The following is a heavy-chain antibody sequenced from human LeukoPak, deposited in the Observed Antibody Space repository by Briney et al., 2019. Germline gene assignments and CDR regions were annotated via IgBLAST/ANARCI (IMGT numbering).Heavy chain of an antibody. D-gene: IGHD2-15*01. J-gene: IGHJ4*02. CDR1: AYTFTSYD. V-gene: IGHV1-8*01. CDR2: MNPNSGNT. Sequence: GPSVKLSCSASAYTFTSYDINWVRQATGQGLEWMGWMNPNSGNTGYAQKFQGRVTMTRNTSISTPYMELSSLRSEDTAVHYCARRASGSYCSGGSCPYFDYWGEGTLISVCS. CDR3: ARRASGSYCSGGSCPYFDY.